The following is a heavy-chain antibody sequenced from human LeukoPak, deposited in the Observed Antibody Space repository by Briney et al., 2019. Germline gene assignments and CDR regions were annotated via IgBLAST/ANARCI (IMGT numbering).Heavy chain of an antibody. Sequence: SGTLSLTCAVSGGSISSSNWWSWVRQPPGKGLEWIGEIYHSGSTNYNPSLKSRVTISVDKSKNQFSLKLSSVTAEDTAVYYCAKDRAYISSWYGCSTPWGQGTLVTVSS. CDR2: IYHSGST. D-gene: IGHD2-2*01. CDR3: AKDRAYISSWYGCSTP. V-gene: IGHV4-4*02. J-gene: IGHJ5*02. CDR1: GGSISSSNW.